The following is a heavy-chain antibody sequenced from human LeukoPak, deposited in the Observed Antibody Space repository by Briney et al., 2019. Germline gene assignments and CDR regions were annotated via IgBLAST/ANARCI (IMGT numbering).Heavy chain of an antibody. V-gene: IGHV4-59*01. D-gene: IGHD5-18*01. CDR3: ARARGYSYGYDY. CDR1: GGSISSYY. CDR2: IYYSGST. Sequence: SETLSLTCTVSGGSISSYYWSWIRQPPGKGLEWIGYIYYSGSTNCNPSLKSRVTISVDTSKNQLSLKLSSVTAADTAVYYCARARGYSYGYDYWGQGTLVTVSS. J-gene: IGHJ4*02.